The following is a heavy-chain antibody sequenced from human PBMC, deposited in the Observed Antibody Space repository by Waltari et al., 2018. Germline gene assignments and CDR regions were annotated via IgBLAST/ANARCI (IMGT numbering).Heavy chain of an antibody. CDR3: ARGIAARLGAFDI. D-gene: IGHD6-6*01. Sequence: EVQLVESGGGLVQPGGSLRLSCAASGFTFGSYSMNWVRQAPGKGLEWVSYISSSSSTIYYADSVKGRFTISRDNAKNSLYLQMNSLRAEDTAVYYCARGIAARLGAFDIWGQGTMVTVSS. CDR2: ISSSSSTI. CDR1: GFTFGSYS. J-gene: IGHJ3*02. V-gene: IGHV3-48*04.